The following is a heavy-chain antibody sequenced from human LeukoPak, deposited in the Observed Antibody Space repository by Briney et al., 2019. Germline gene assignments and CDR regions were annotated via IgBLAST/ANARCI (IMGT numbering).Heavy chain of an antibody. D-gene: IGHD6-13*01. CDR3: ARESSSWYYFDY. Sequence: GGSLRLSCAASGFTFSSYSMNWVRQAPGKGLEWVSSISSSSSYIYYADSVKGRFTISRDNAKNSLYLQMNSLRAEDTAVYYCARESSSWYYFDYWGQGTLVTVSS. J-gene: IGHJ4*02. V-gene: IGHV3-21*01. CDR1: GFTFSSYS. CDR2: ISSSSSYI.